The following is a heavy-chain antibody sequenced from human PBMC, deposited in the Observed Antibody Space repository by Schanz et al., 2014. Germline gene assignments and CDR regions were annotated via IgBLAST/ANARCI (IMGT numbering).Heavy chain of an antibody. CDR3: ARIGGSVFDY. CDR2: MNESHSTI. CDR1: GFTFRGYA. V-gene: IGHV3-23*01. Sequence: EVQLLESGGGLVQPGGSLRLSCAASGFTFRGYAMSWVRQAPGKGLEWVSAMNESHSTIYYADSVKGRFTISRDNSKNSLYLQMNSLRAEDTAVYYCARIGGSVFDYWAQGTLVTVSS. J-gene: IGHJ4*02. D-gene: IGHD3-10*01.